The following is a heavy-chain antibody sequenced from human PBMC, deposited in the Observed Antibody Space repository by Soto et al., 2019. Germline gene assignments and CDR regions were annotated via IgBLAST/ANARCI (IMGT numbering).Heavy chain of an antibody. CDR2: IYYSGST. J-gene: IGHJ2*01. V-gene: IGHV4-61*01. CDR3: ARAPTIVGATRYFDL. Sequence: QVQLQESGPGLVKHSETLSLTCTVPGGSVSSGSYYWTWIRQPPGKGLEWIGYIYYSGSTNYNPSLRSRVTKSADTSNNQFSLKLGSVTAADTAVHYCARAPTIVGATRYFDLWGRGTLVTVSS. D-gene: IGHD1-26*01. CDR1: GGSVSSGSYY.